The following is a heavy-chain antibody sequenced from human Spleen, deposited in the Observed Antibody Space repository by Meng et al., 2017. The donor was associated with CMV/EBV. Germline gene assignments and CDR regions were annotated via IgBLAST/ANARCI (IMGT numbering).Heavy chain of an antibody. V-gene: IGHV1-8*01. CDR2: MNPNSGNT. J-gene: IGHJ4*02. CDR3: ARGLQYSSGLTDY. CDR1: GYTFTSYD. Sequence: QVQLVQSGSDVKKPGASVKVPYKASGYTFTSYDINWMRQATGQGLEWMGWMNPNSGNTGYAQKFQGRVTMTRNTSMSTAYMELSSLRSEDTAVYYCARGLQYSSGLTDYWGQGTLVTVSS. D-gene: IGHD6-19*01.